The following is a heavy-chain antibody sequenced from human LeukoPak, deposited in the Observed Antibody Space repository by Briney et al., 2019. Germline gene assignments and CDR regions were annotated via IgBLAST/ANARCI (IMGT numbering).Heavy chain of an antibody. V-gene: IGHV3-23*01. J-gene: IGHJ3*02. Sequence: GGSLRLSCAASGFTFSIYTLSWVRQAPGKGLEWVSVISGSGYSTYYADSVKGRFTISRDSSKNTLFLQMDSLRAEDTALYYCAKEKPGAFDIWGQGTMVTVSS. CDR3: AKEKPGAFDI. CDR2: ISGSGYST. CDR1: GFTFSIYT.